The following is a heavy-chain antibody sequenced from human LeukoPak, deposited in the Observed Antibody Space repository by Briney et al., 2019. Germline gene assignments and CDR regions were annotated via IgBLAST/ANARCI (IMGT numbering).Heavy chain of an antibody. Sequence: SETLSLTCTVSGGSISNYYWSWIRQPPGKGLEWIGSIYTSGSTYYNPSLKSRVTISVDTSKNQFSLKLNSVTAADTAVYYCARTYYDRNVGNWFDPWGQGTLVTVSS. CDR1: GGSISNYY. J-gene: IGHJ5*02. V-gene: IGHV4-4*08. CDR2: IYTSGST. CDR3: ARTYYDRNVGNWFDP. D-gene: IGHD3-9*01.